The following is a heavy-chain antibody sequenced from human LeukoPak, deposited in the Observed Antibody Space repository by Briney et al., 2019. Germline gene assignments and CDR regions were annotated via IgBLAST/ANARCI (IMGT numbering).Heavy chain of an antibody. Sequence: GESLSLSCAVSGFSLYTYSMNWVRQAPGKGLEWVSSITSTSTYIYYADSVKGRFTISRDNAKNSLYLQMSSLRVEDTAVYYCARVGSAAPVTSSGHTIDYWGQGTLVIVSS. CDR3: ARVGSAAPVTSSGHTIDY. CDR1: GFSLYTYS. D-gene: IGHD3-22*01. CDR2: ITSTSTYI. J-gene: IGHJ4*02. V-gene: IGHV3-21*01.